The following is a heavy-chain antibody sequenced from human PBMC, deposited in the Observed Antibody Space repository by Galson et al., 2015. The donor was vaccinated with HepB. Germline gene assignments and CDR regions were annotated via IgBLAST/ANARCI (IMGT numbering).Heavy chain of an antibody. CDR1: GYSFTSYW. V-gene: IGHV5-51*03. CDR3: ARRVLYYYDSSGYYFDY. J-gene: IGHJ4*02. Sequence: QSGAEVKKPGESLKISCKGSGYSFTSYWIGWVRQMPGKGLEWMGIIYPGDSDTRYSPSFQGQVTISADKSISTAYLQWSSLKASDTAMYYCARRVLYYYDSSGYYFDYWGQGTLVTVSS. D-gene: IGHD3-22*01. CDR2: IYPGDSDT.